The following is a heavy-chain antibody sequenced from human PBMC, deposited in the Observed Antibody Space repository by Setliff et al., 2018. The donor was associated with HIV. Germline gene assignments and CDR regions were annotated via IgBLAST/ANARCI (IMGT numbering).Heavy chain of an antibody. V-gene: IGHV3-66*02. CDR3: VVETYGLAV. CDR1: EVTVRDNY. J-gene: IGHJ6*02. D-gene: IGHD3-10*01. CDR2: IYTGGST. Sequence: GESLKISCAASEVTVRDNYMLWVCQSPGKGLEWVSVIYTGGSTYYADFVEGRFTISRDNSRNTVYLQMTGVRNEDSAVYYCVVETYGLAVWGQGTSVTVSS.